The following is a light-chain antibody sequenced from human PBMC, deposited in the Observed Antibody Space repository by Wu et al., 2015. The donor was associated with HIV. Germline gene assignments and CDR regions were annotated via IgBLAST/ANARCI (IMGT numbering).Light chain of an antibody. CDR3: HQYNNWPRS. V-gene: IGKV3-15*01. Sequence: ETVMTQSPATLSVSPGERATLSCRASQSVSSNLAWYQQRPGQAPRLLIHGASTRASGIAARFNGSGSGTEFTLTISSLQSEDFAVYYCHQYNNWPRSFGQGDQGGN. J-gene: IGKJ1*01. CDR1: QSVSSN. CDR2: GAS.